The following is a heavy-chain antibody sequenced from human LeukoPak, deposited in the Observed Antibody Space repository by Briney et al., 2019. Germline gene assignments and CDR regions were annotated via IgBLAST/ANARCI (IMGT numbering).Heavy chain of an antibody. Sequence: PGGSLRLSCTASGLTFINYWMTWVRQAPGKGLEWVASIKPDGSEKYYVDSVKGRFTISRDNAKNSLYLQMNSLRAEDTAVYYCARDETLEGLDYWGQGTLVTVSS. J-gene: IGHJ4*02. CDR2: IKPDGSEK. CDR3: ARDETLEGLDY. V-gene: IGHV3-7*03. CDR1: GLTFINYW. D-gene: IGHD1-1*01.